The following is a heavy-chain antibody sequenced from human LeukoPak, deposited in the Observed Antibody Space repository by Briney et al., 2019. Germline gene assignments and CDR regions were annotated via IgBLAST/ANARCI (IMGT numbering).Heavy chain of an antibody. D-gene: IGHD3-9*01. V-gene: IGHV4-30-4*01. Sequence: PSQTLSLTCTVSGGSISSGDYYWSWIRQPPGTGLEWIGYIYYSGSTYYNPSPKSRVTISVDTSKNQFSLKLSSVTAADTAVYYCARSFLTGYPFDYWGQGTLVTVSS. CDR1: GGSISSGDYY. CDR3: ARSFLTGYPFDY. CDR2: IYYSGST. J-gene: IGHJ4*02.